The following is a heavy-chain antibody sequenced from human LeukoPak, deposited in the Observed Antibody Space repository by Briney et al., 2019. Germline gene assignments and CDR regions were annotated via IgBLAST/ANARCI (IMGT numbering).Heavy chain of an antibody. CDR1: GFTFSTYA. CDR2: ISCSGGST. V-gene: IGHV3-23*01. CDR3: AKIPHSSYYYDSSGYLDY. D-gene: IGHD3-22*01. J-gene: IGHJ4*02. Sequence: GGSLRLSCAASGFTFSTYAMNWVRQAPGKGLEWVSAISCSGGSTYTADSVKGRFTISRNNSKNTLYLQMNSLRAEDTAIYYCAKIPHSSYYYDSSGYLDYWGQGTLVSVS.